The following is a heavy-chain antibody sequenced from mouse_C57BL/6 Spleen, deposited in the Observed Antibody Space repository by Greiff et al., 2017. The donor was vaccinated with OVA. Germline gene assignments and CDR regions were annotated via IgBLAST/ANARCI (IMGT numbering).Heavy chain of an antibody. J-gene: IGHJ4*01. CDR2: INPNYGTT. Sequence: EVKLQESGPELVKPGASVKISCKASGYSFTDYNMNWVKQSNGKSLEWIGVINPNYGTTSYNQKFKGKATLTVDQSSSTAYMQLNSLTPEDSAVYYCARGRDGYYFYAMDYWGQGTSVTVSS. D-gene: IGHD2-3*01. CDR3: ARGRDGYYFYAMDY. V-gene: IGHV1-39*01. CDR1: GYSFTDYN.